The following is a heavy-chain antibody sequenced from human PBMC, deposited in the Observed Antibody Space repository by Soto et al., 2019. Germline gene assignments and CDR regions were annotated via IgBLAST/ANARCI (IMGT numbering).Heavy chain of an antibody. CDR1: GFTFSSYG. CDR3: AKDPDYKGKYYYYGMDV. J-gene: IGHJ6*02. Sequence: ESGGGVVPPGRSLRLSCAASGFTFSSYGMHWVRQAPGKGLEWVAVISYDGSNKYYADSVKGRFTISRDNSKNTLYLQMNSLRAEDTAVYYCAKDPDYKGKYYYYGMDVWGQGTTVTVSS. V-gene: IGHV3-30*18. CDR2: ISYDGSNK. D-gene: IGHD4-4*01.